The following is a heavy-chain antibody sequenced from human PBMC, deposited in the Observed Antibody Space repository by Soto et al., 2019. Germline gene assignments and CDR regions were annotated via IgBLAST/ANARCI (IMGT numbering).Heavy chain of an antibody. CDR1: GGSFSNDY. CDR3: ARDRYFYDSRGYYRTLDS. J-gene: IGHJ5*01. V-gene: IGHV4-59*01. Sequence: SETLSLTCSISGGSFSNDYWTWIRQSPGKGLEWIGYIFHSGITDYNPSVKSRVTISIDKSRNLFSLTLTSVTAADTAVYYCARDRYFYDSRGYYRTLDSWGQGTLVTVSS. D-gene: IGHD3-22*01. CDR2: IFHSGIT.